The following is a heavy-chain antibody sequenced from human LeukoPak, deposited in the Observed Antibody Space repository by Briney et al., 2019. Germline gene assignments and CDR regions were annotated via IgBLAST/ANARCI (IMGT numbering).Heavy chain of an antibody. Sequence: PGRSLRLFCATSGFTFHDYSIHWVRQAPGKGLVWVSRINSDGSSTSYADSVKGRFTISRDNAKNTLYLQMNSLRAVFFSEQKRAYDILTGYSDAFDIWGQGTMVTVSS. V-gene: IGHV3-74*01. CDR2: INSDGSST. D-gene: IGHD3-9*01. CDR3: AYDILTGYSDAFDI. CDR1: GFTFHDYS. J-gene: IGHJ3*02.